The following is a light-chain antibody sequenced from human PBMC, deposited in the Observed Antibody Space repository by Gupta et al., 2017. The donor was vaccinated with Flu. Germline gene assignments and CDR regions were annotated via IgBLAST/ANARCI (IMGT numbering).Light chain of an antibody. J-gene: IGLJ3*02. V-gene: IGLV1-44*01. CDR1: TSNIGSNT. CDR2: SND. Sequence: QSVLTQPPSVSATPGQSVTISCSGSTSNIGSNTVTWYQQLPGPAPKLLIYSNDQRPSGVPHRFSGSKSGTSASLAITGLHSEDEAGYYCAAWDDSLNGPAFGGGTKLTVL. CDR3: AAWDDSLNGPA.